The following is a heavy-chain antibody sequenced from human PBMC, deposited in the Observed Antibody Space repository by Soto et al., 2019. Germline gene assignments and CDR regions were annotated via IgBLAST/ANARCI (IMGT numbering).Heavy chain of an antibody. CDR3: ARDWDGYNSFDS. Sequence: SVKVSCKASGGTFSSYAISWVRQAPGQGLEWMGGIIPIFGTAKYAQKFQGRVTITADESTSTAYMELSSLRSEDTAVYYCARDWDGYNSFDSWGQGTLVTVSS. V-gene: IGHV1-69*13. CDR1: GGTFSSYA. D-gene: IGHD5-12*01. J-gene: IGHJ4*02. CDR2: IIPIFGTA.